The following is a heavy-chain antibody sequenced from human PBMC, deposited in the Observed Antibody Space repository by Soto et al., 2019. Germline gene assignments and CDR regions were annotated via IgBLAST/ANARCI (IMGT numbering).Heavy chain of an antibody. V-gene: IGHV3-30-3*01. CDR1: GFTFSSYA. Sequence: GGSLRLCCSASGFTFSSYAMHWVRQAPGKGLEWVAVISYDGSNKYYADSVKGRFTISRDNSKNTLYLQMNSLRAEDTAVYYCATTRGVDMDVWGQGTTVTVSS. CDR3: ATTRGVDMDV. D-gene: IGHD3-10*01. CDR2: ISYDGSNK. J-gene: IGHJ6*02.